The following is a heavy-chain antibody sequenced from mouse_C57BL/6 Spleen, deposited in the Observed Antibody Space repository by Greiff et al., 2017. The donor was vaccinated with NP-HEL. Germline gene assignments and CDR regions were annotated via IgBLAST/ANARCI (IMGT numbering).Heavy chain of an antibody. J-gene: IGHJ3*01. CDR2: ISSGSSTI. CDR1: GFTFSDYG. CDR3: ARPSGDTWFAY. Sequence: EVKLVESGGGLVKPGGSLKLSCAASGFTFSDYGMHWVRQAPEKGLEWVAYISSGSSTIYYADTVKGRFTSSRDNAKTTQFLQMTSLRSEDTAMYYCARPSGDTWFAYWGQGTLVTVSA. V-gene: IGHV5-17*01.